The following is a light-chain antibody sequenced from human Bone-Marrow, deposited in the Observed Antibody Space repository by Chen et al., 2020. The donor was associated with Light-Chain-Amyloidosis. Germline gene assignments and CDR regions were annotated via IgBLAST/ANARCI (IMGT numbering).Light chain of an antibody. CDR2: DDS. Sequence: SYVLNQPSSVSVAPGQMATIACGGNNIGSTSVHWYQQTPGQAPLLVGYDDSDRPSGIPERLSGSNSGNKATLTISRVEAGDEADYYCQVWDRSSDRPVFGGGTKLTVL. J-gene: IGLJ3*02. V-gene: IGLV3-21*02. CDR1: NIGSTS. CDR3: QVWDRSSDRPV.